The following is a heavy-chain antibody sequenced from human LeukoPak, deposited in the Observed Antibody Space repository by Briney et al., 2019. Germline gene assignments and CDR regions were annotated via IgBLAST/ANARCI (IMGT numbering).Heavy chain of an antibody. D-gene: IGHD2-8*01. V-gene: IGHV1-69*13. CDR2: ITPIFGTA. Sequence: GASVKVSCKASGGTFSSYAISWVRQAPGQGLEWMGGITPIFGTANYAQKFQGRVTITADESTSTAYMELSSLRSEDTAVYYCARDLKLLRYCTNGVCFLDYWGQGTLVTVSS. CDR3: ARDLKLLRYCTNGVCFLDY. J-gene: IGHJ4*02. CDR1: GGTFSSYA.